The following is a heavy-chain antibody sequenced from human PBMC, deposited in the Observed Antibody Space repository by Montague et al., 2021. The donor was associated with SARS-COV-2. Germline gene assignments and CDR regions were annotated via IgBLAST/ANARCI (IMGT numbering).Heavy chain of an antibody. V-gene: IGHV4-59*01. CDR3: ASQVPDFWSGIDY. Sequence: SETLSLTCTVSGGSISSYYWSWIRQPPGKGLEWIGYIYYGGSTNYNPSLKSRVTISVDTSKNQFSLKLSSVTAADTAVYYCASQVPDFWSGIDYWGQGTLATVSS. CDR1: GGSISSYY. CDR2: IYYGGST. D-gene: IGHD3-3*01. J-gene: IGHJ4*02.